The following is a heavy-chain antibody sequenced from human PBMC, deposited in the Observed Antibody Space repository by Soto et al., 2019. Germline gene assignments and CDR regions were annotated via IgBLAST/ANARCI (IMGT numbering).Heavy chain of an antibody. D-gene: IGHD3-16*01. J-gene: IGHJ4*02. CDR1: GYSFTSYW. V-gene: IGHV5-10-1*01. CDR2: IDPSDSYT. CDR3: AGHVMGAWGWVDEPL. Sequence: EVQLVQSGAEVKKPGESLRISCKGSGYSFTSYWISWVRQMPGKGLEWMGRIDPSDSYTNYSPSFQGHVTISADKSITMATLQGSSRKAWDPAMYYGAGHVMGAWGWVDEPLWGQGPLVTVSS.